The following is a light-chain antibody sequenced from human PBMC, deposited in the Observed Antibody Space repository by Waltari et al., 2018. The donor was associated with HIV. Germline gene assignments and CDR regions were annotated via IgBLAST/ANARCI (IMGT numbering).Light chain of an antibody. V-gene: IGLV2-8*01. CDR3: SSYKDANDVV. J-gene: IGLJ2*01. CDR2: EVN. CDR1: SSDVGGFDY. Sequence: QSALTQPPSASGSPGQSVTISCTGTSSDVGGFDYVSWYHQQPPKAPKLILYEVNSRPAVVPDRFSGSKSGNTASLTVSGLQPEDEGDYYCSSYKDANDVVFGGGTKLTVL.